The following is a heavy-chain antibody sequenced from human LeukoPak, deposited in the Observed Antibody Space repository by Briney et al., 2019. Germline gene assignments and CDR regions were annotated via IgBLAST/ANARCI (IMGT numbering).Heavy chain of an antibody. Sequence: ASVKVSCKASGYTFTGYYMHWVRQAPGQGLEWMGWINPNSGGTNYAQKFQGRATMTRDTSISTAYMELSRLRSDDTAVYYCARDPHYTSNLDYWGQGTLVTVSS. V-gene: IGHV1-2*02. D-gene: IGHD3-3*01. CDR3: ARDPHYTSNLDY. J-gene: IGHJ4*02. CDR2: INPNSGGT. CDR1: GYTFTGYY.